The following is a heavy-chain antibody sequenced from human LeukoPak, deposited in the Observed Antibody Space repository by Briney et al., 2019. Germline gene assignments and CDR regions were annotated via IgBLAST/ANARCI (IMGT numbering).Heavy chain of an antibody. J-gene: IGHJ4*02. CDR2: IYYSGST. Sequence: SETLSLTCTVSGGSISSSSYYWGWIRQPPGQGLEWIGSIYYSGSTYYNPSLKSRVTISADTSKNQFSLKLSSVTAADTAVYYCARLWRAAIDYGGQGTLVTVSS. V-gene: IGHV4-39*01. CDR1: GGSISSSSYY. CDR3: ARLWRAAIDY. D-gene: IGHD1-1*01.